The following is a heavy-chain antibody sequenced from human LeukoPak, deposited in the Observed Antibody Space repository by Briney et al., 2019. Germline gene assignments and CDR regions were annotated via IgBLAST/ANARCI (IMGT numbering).Heavy chain of an antibody. CDR2: ITGNNGNT. V-gene: IGHV1-18*01. Sequence: APVKVSCKTSGYTFSGYGISWVRQAPGQGLEWMGWITGNNGNTNYAPSLQGRVTMTTDTSTNTVYMELTSLKSDDTAVYYCARDQRNSGSYRFEYWGQGTLVTVSS. D-gene: IGHD1-26*01. CDR3: ARDQRNSGSYRFEY. J-gene: IGHJ4*02. CDR1: GYTFSGYG.